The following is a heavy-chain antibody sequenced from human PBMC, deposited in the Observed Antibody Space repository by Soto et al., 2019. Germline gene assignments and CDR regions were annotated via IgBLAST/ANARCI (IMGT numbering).Heavy chain of an antibody. CDR3: ARRVSSGSYNGEDNGFDI. V-gene: IGHV3-48*01. D-gene: IGHD1-26*01. CDR1: VFTFSSYS. CDR2: ISSSSSTI. Sequence: GGSLRLSCAASVFTFSSYSMNWVRQAPGKGLEWVSYISSSSSTIYYADSVKGRFTISRDNAKNSLYLQMNSLRAEDTAVYYCARRVSSGSYNGEDNGFDIWGQGTMVTVSS. J-gene: IGHJ3*02.